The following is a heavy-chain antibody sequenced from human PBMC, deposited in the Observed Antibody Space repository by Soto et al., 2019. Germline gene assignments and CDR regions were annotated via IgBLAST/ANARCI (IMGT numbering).Heavy chain of an antibody. D-gene: IGHD5-18*01. Sequence: SQTLSLTCVISGDSVSSNSAAWNWIRQSPSRGLEWLGRTYYRSKWYNDYAVSVKSRITINPDTSKNQFSLQLNSVTPEDTAVYYCARGESDSYGYLDWFDPWGQGTLVTVSS. CDR2: TYYRSKWYN. V-gene: IGHV6-1*01. CDR3: ARGESDSYGYLDWFDP. CDR1: GDSVSSNSAA. J-gene: IGHJ5*02.